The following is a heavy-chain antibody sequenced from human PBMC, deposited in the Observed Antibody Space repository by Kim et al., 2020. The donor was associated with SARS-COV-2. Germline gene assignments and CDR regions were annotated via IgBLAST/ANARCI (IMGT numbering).Heavy chain of an antibody. V-gene: IGHV3-11*05. D-gene: IGHD3-22*01. CDR2: ISSSSSYT. Sequence: GGSLRLSCAASGFTFSDYYMSWIRQAPGKGLEWVSYISSSSSYTNYADSVTGRFTISRDNANNSLYLQMNSLRAEDTAVYYCARDHSTYYYDSSGYYRALSRGYYYYGMDVWGRGTTVTVSS. CDR3: ARDHSTYYYDSSGYYRALSRGYYYYGMDV. CDR1: GFTFSDYY. J-gene: IGHJ6*02.